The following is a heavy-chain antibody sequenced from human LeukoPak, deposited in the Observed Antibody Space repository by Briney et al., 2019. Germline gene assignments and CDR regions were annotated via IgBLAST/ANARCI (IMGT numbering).Heavy chain of an antibody. Sequence: GGSLRLSCAASGFTFSSYWMHWVRQAPGKGLVWVSRINSDGSSTSYADSVKGRFTISRDNAKNSLYLQMNSLRAEDTAVYYCAGEPGYCSGGTCYGRDYFDYWGQGTLLTVSS. CDR3: AGEPGYCSGGTCYGRDYFDY. V-gene: IGHV3-74*01. J-gene: IGHJ4*02. CDR2: INSDGSST. D-gene: IGHD2-15*01. CDR1: GFTFSSYW.